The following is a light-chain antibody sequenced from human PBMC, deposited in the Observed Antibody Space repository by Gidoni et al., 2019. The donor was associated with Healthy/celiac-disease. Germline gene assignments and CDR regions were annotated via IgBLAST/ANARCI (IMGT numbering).Light chain of an antibody. J-gene: IGLJ2*01. Sequence: SYVLTQPPPVSVAPGKTARITCGGNNIGSKSVHWYQQKPGQAPVLVIYYDSDRPSGIPERFSGSNSGNTATRTISRVEAGDEADYYCQVWDSSSDRVVFGGGTKLTVL. CDR1: NIGSKS. CDR2: YDS. CDR3: QVWDSSSDRVV. V-gene: IGLV3-21*04.